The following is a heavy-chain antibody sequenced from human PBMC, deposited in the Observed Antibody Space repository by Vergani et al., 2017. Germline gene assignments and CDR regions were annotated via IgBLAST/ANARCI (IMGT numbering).Heavy chain of an antibody. V-gene: IGHV2-5*04. J-gene: IGHJ6*03. D-gene: IGHD1-7*01. CDR2: IYWNDDQ. CDR1: GFSLNTRGVS. Sequence: QITLKESGPTLVKPTQTLTLTCTFSGFSLNTRGVSVAWIRQPPGKALDWLALIYWNDDQHYSPSLNNRVTITKDTSKNQVVLTMTNMDYVDTGTYYCVYRKTECGTTGGCYPFYYYCYMDVWGKGTTVTVSS. CDR3: VYRKTECGTTGGCYPFYYYCYMDV.